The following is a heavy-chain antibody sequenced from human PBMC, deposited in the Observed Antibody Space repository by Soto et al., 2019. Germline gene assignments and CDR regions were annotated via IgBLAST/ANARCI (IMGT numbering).Heavy chain of an antibody. CDR3: TLPFEYSSSSQYYYYMDV. J-gene: IGHJ6*03. CDR1: GFTFSGSA. CDR2: IRSKANSYAT. V-gene: IGHV3-73*01. Sequence: HPGGSLRLSCAASGFTFSGSAMHWVRQASGKGLEWVGRIRSKANSYATAYAASVKGRFTISRDDSKNTAYLQMNSLKTEDTAVYYCTLPFEYSSSSQYYYYMDVWGKGTTVTVSS. D-gene: IGHD6-6*01.